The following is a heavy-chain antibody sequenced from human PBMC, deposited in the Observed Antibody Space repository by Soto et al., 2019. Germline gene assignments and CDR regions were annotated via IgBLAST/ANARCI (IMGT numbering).Heavy chain of an antibody. J-gene: IGHJ6*03. CDR3: AKEGKIDLYYMDV. V-gene: IGHV3-30*18. CDR2: ISYDGSNK. CDR1: GFTFSSYG. Sequence: QVQLVESGGGVVQPGRSLRLSCAASGFTFSSYGMHWVRQAPGKGLEWVAVISYDGSNKYYADSVKGRFTISRDNSKNTLYLQMNILRAEDTAVYYCAKEGKIDLYYMDVWGKGTTVTVSS.